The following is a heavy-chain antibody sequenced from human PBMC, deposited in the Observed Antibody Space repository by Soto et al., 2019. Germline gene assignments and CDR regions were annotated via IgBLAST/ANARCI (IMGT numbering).Heavy chain of an antibody. CDR3: AKRGCSGGSCYSGGDAFDI. CDR2: ISGSGGST. CDR1: GFTFSSYA. J-gene: IGHJ3*02. Sequence: GGSLRLSCAASGFTFSSYAMSWVRQAPGKGLEWVSAISGSGGSTYYADSVKGRFTISRDNSKNTLYLQMNSLRAEDTAVYYCAKRGCSGGSCYSGGDAFDIWGQGTMVTVSS. V-gene: IGHV3-23*01. D-gene: IGHD2-15*01.